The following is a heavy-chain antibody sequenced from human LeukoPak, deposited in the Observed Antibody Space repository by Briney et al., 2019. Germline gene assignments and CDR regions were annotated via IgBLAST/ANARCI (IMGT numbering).Heavy chain of an antibody. CDR3: ARAPHFTSFDP. D-gene: IGHD3-3*02. J-gene: IGHJ5*02. V-gene: IGHV1-18*01. CDR1: GYTFTSYG. Sequence: GASVKVSRKASGYTFTSYGISWVRQAPGQGLEWMGWISAHNGNTNYAQKLQGRVTMTTDTSTSTAYMELRSLRSDDTAVYYCARAPHFTSFDPWGQGTLVTVSS. CDR2: ISAHNGNT.